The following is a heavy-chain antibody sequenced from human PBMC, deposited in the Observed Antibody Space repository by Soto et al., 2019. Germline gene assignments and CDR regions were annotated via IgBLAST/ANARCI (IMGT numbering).Heavy chain of an antibody. V-gene: IGHV1-69*06. Sequence: QVQLVQSGAEVRTPGSSVKVSCKASGGTFNKYAISWVRQAPGQGPEWMGGILPIYSTRNYANYAHKFQGRVTITVDTSTSTAYMELSGLKSDDTAIYYCARGVVVVTNYYFDQWGQGTLVTVSS. J-gene: IGHJ4*02. CDR2: ILPIYSTRNYA. CDR1: GGTFNKYA. CDR3: ARGVVVVTNYYFDQ. D-gene: IGHD2-2*01.